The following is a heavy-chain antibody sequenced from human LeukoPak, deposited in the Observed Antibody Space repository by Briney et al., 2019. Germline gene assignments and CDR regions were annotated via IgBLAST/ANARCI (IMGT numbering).Heavy chain of an antibody. D-gene: IGHD6-19*01. CDR3: ARDLGTSGWYTFDF. J-gene: IGHJ5*01. CDR2: TYYRSKWYD. Sequence: SQTLSLACAISGDSVSSKNGAWNWIRQSPSRGLEWLGRTYYRSKWYDEYADSVKGRVTISPDTSKNQFSLHVYSVTPEDTAVYYCARDLGTSGWYTFDFWGQGTLVTVSS. CDR1: GDSVSSKNGA. V-gene: IGHV6-1*01.